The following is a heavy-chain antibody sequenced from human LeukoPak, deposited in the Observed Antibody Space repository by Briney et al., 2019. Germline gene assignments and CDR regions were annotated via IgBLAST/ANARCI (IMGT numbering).Heavy chain of an antibody. V-gene: IGHV4-34*01. Sequence: SETLSLTCTVSGGSISSYYWSWIRQPPGKGLEWIGEINHSGSTNYNPSLKSRVTISVDTSKNQFSLKLSSVTAADTAVYYCARAVYYYDSSGYRWFDPWGQGTLVTVSS. CDR2: INHSGST. CDR1: GGSISSYY. D-gene: IGHD3-22*01. CDR3: ARAVYYYDSSGYRWFDP. J-gene: IGHJ5*02.